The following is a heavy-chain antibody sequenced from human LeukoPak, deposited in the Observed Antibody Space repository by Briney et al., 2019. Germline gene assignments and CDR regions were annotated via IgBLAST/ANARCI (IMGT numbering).Heavy chain of an antibody. D-gene: IGHD2-2*02. CDR1: GYTFTSYG. CDR3: ARDPCSSTSCYNYYYYGMDV. CDR2: ISAYNGNT. V-gene: IGHV1-18*01. J-gene: IGHJ6*02. Sequence: VASVKVSCKASGYTFTSYGISWVRQAPGQGLEWMGWISAYNGNTNYAQKLQGRVTMTTDTSTSTACMELRSLRSDDTAVYYCARDPCSSTSCYNYYYYGMDVWGQGTTVTVSS.